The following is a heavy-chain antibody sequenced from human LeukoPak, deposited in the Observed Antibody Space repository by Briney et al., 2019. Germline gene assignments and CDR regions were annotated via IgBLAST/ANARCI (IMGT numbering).Heavy chain of an antibody. D-gene: IGHD6-6*01. CDR2: IAPSGGI. Sequence: ASVKVSCKASGYTFSNYDMNWVRQAPGQGLEWMGMIAPSGGISYAQKFQGRVTMTRDMSTNTVYMELSSLRSEDTAVYYCARVDSTSPHELDYWGQGTLVTVSS. CDR3: ARVDSTSPHELDY. CDR1: GYTFSNYD. V-gene: IGHV1-46*01. J-gene: IGHJ4*02.